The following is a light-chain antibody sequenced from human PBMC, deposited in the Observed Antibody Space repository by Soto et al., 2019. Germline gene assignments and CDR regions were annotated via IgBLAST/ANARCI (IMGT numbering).Light chain of an antibody. CDR3: QQRSNWPLT. J-gene: IGKJ4*01. V-gene: IGKV3-11*01. CDR1: QSVSSY. CDR2: DAS. Sequence: EIVLTQSPATLSLSPGERATLSCRASQSVSSYLAWYQQKPGQAPRLLIYDASNRATGIPARFSGSGSGTDFTLTISRLEPEDFAVYYCQQRSNWPLTFGGGTKEEIK.